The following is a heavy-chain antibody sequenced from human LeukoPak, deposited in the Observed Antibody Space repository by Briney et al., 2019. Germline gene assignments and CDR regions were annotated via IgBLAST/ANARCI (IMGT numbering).Heavy chain of an antibody. CDR3: ARQMGGTTSVNWFDP. CDR1: GDTFNNDW. J-gene: IGHJ5*02. Sequence: GESLKISCKGSGDTFNNDWIAWVRQMPGKGLEWMGIVYPDASKTKYNPSFQGQVTISADKSTPTAYLQWSSLRASDTAIYCARQMGGTTSVNWFDPWGQGPLVTVSS. D-gene: IGHD1-1*01. CDR2: VYPDASKT. V-gene: IGHV5-51*01.